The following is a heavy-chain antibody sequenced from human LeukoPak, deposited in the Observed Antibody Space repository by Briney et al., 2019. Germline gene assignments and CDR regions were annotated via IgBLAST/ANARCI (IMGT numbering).Heavy chain of an antibody. CDR3: AKTREITMIVVVTPFDY. V-gene: IGHV3-23*01. Sequence: PGGSLRLSCAASGFTFSSYAMSWVRQAPGKGLEWVSAISGSGGSTYYADSVKGRFTISRDNSKNTLYLQMNSLRAEDTAVYYCAKTREITMIVVVTPFDYWGQGTLVTVSS. J-gene: IGHJ4*02. CDR1: GFTFSSYA. D-gene: IGHD3-22*01. CDR2: ISGSGGST.